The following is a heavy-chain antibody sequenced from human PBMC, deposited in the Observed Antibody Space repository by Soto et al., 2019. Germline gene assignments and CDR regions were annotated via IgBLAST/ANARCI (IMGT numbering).Heavy chain of an antibody. CDR3: AEHDC. Sequence: EVQVLESGGGLVQPGGSRRLSCIASGFTFGSYSMSWVRQAPGKGLEWVSSIRGSGDNTDYADSVKGRFTISRDNYKNTLYLQVNTLRDEDTDVYYCAEHDCWGQGTQVIVSS. CDR1: GFTFGSYS. J-gene: IGHJ4*02. V-gene: IGHV3-23*01. CDR2: IRGSGDNT.